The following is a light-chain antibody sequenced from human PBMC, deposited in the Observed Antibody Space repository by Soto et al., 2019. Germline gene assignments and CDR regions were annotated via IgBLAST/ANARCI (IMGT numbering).Light chain of an antibody. J-gene: IGKJ3*01. Sequence: EIVLTQSPGTLSLSPGERATLSCRASQSVSSSYLAWYQQNPGQDPRLLIDGASSRATGIPDRFSGSGSGTDFTLTISRLEPEDFAVYYCQQYGSSPPVTFGPGTKVDIK. V-gene: IGKV3-20*01. CDR1: QSVSSSY. CDR2: GAS. CDR3: QQYGSSPPVT.